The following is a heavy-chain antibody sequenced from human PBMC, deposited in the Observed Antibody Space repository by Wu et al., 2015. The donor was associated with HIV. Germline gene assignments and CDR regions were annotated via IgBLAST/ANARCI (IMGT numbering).Heavy chain of an antibody. CDR1: GYTFTDYY. D-gene: IGHD3-22*01. CDR2: INPNRGGT. Sequence: QVQLLTIWGVKVKKPGASVMVSCKASGYTFTDYYIYWVRQAPGRGLEWMGWINPNRGGTKYAQKFQDRVTMTRDTAVSTAYMELNSLRSDDTAVYYCARLQSLSGFYSNADYWGQGTLVTVSS. J-gene: IGHJ4*02. CDR3: ARLQSLSGFYSNADY. V-gene: IGHV1-2*02.